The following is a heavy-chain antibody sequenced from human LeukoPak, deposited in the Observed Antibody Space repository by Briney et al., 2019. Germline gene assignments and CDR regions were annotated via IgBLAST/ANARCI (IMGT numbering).Heavy chain of an antibody. CDR1: GYTFTSYG. D-gene: IGHD1-26*01. J-gene: IGHJ4*02. CDR2: IIPIFGTA. CDR3: ARSSGSYYGIEYYFDY. V-gene: IGHV1-69*13. Sequence: SVKVSCKASGYTFTSYGISWVRQAPGQGLEWMGGIIPIFGTANYAQKFQGRVTITADESTSTAYMELSSLRPEDTAVYYCARSSGSYYGIEYYFDYWGQGTLVTVSS.